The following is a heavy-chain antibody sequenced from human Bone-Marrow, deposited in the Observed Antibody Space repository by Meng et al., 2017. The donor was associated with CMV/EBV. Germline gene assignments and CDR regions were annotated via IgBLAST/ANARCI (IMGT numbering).Heavy chain of an antibody. CDR3: ARGDYSYYYAMDV. Sequence: GGSLRLSCAASGFTFDDYTMHWVRQAPGKGLEWVSLISWDGGSTYYADSVKGRFTISRDNAKNSLYLQMNSLRAEDTALYHCARGDYSYYYAMDVCGQGTTVTVSS. V-gene: IGHV3-43*01. D-gene: IGHD3-10*01. CDR1: GFTFDDYT. J-gene: IGHJ6*02. CDR2: ISWDGGST.